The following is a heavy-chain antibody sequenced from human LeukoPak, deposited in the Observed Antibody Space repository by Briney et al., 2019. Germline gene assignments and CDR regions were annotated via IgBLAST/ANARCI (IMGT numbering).Heavy chain of an antibody. CDR1: AFTFSDDE. CDR3: GRGEGDNPSP. J-gene: IGHJ5*02. D-gene: IGHD1-1*01. Sequence: TGGSLRLSCAASAFTFSDDEIHWVRQAPGKGLEWVSYITSGGTTVKYADSVRGRFTISRDNAKNSVFMQMNSLRGEDTAVYYCGRGEGDNPSPWGQGTLVTVSS. CDR2: ITSGGTTV. V-gene: IGHV3-48*03.